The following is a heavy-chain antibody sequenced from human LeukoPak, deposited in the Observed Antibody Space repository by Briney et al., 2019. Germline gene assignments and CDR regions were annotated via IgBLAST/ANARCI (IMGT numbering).Heavy chain of an antibody. J-gene: IGHJ4*02. V-gene: IGHV4-59*01. CDR1: GGSISSYY. Sequence: PSETLSLTCTVSGGSISSYYWNWIRQPPGKGLEWIGYIYYSGSTNYNPSLKSRVTISVDTSKNRFSLKLSSVTAADTAVYYCARDRYYDSGSYYNWGQGTLVTVSS. CDR3: ARDRYYDSGSYYN. D-gene: IGHD3-10*01. CDR2: IYYSGST.